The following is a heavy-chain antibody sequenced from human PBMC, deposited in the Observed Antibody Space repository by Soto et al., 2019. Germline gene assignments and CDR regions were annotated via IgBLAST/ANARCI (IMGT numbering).Heavy chain of an antibody. CDR1: GYTFTSYG. Sequence: QVQLVQSGAEVKKPGASVKVSCKASGYTFTSYGISWVRQAPGQGLEWMGWISAYNGNTNYAQKLHGRVTMTTDTSTSTAYMELRSLRSDDTAVYYCARSCSGGSCYYSYYYYGMDVWGQGTTVTVSS. J-gene: IGHJ6*02. D-gene: IGHD2-15*01. V-gene: IGHV1-18*04. CDR3: ARSCSGGSCYYSYYYYGMDV. CDR2: ISAYNGNT.